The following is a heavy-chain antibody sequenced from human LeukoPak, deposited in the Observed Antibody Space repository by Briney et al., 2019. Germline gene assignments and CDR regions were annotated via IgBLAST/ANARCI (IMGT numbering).Heavy chain of an antibody. J-gene: IGHJ6*02. CDR3: AREETAATYYYHYGMDV. CDR1: GGSMSSSNYY. V-gene: IGHV4-39*02. D-gene: IGHD6-13*01. Sequence: PSETLSLTCTVSGGSMSSSNYYWGWIRQPPGKGLEWIGSVYYNGNTYYNPSLKSRVTISVDTSKNMLSLKVTSVTAADTAVYYCAREETAATYYYHYGMDVWGQGTTVSVSS. CDR2: VYYNGNT.